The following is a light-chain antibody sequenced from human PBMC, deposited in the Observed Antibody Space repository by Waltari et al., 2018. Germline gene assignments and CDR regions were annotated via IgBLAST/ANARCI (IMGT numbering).Light chain of an antibody. CDR1: QSINNC. Sequence: DIQMTQSPSSLSASVGDRVTITCRAGQSINNCLNWYQQKPGKAPNLLIYATSNLQSGVPSRFSGSGSETHYSLTISNVQPEDFANYYCQQSYTTPLTFGGGTKVEIK. V-gene: IGKV1-39*01. J-gene: IGKJ4*01. CDR3: QQSYTTPLT. CDR2: ATS.